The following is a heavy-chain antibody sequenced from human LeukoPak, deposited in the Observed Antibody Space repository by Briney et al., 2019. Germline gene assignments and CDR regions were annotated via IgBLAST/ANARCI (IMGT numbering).Heavy chain of an antibody. CDR1: GYTFTIYY. CDR3: ARNPPYCTSTSCYNDY. D-gene: IGHD2-2*02. J-gene: IGHJ4*02. CDR2: INPNSGAT. V-gene: IGHV1-2*02. Sequence: ASVKVSSKASGYTFTIYYMHWVRQAPGQGLEWMGWINPNSGATSYAQRFQGRVTMTRDTSISTAYMELSGLTSDDTAVYYCARNPPYCTSTSCYNDYWGQGTLVTVSS.